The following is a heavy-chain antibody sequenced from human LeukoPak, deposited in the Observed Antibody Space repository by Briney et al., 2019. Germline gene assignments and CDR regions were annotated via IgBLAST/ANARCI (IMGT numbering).Heavy chain of an antibody. CDR1: GYSISSGYY. CDR3: ATTTIRLGY. J-gene: IGHJ4*02. V-gene: IGHV4-38-2*02. Sequence: SETLSFTCTVSGYSISSGYYWGWIRQPPGKGLEWIGSIYHSGSTYHNPSLKSRVTISVDTSKNQFSLKLSSVTAADTAVYYCATTTIRLGYWGQGTLVTVSS. D-gene: IGHD1-26*01. CDR2: IYHSGST.